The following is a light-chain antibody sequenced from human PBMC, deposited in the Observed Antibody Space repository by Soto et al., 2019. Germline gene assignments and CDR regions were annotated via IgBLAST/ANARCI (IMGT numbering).Light chain of an antibody. CDR3: QQYNNWRT. Sequence: EIALTQSPATLSSFPGDRVTLSCRASQSVSSNLAWYQQKPGQAPRLLIYGASTRATGIPARFSGSGSGTEFTLTISSLQSEDFAVYYCQQYNNWRTFGQGTKVDIK. CDR2: GAS. CDR1: QSVSSN. V-gene: IGKV3-15*01. J-gene: IGKJ1*01.